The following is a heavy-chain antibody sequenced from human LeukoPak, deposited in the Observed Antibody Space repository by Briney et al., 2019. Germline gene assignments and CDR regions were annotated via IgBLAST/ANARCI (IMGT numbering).Heavy chain of an antibody. V-gene: IGHV4-39*07. Sequence: PSETLSLTCTVSGGSISSSSYYWGWIRQPPGKGLEWIGSIYYSGSTNYNPSLKSRVTISVDTSKNQFSLKLSSVTAADTAVYYCARGGYDILTGYYEYYFDYWGQGTLVTVSS. CDR1: GGSISSSSYY. J-gene: IGHJ4*02. D-gene: IGHD3-9*01. CDR3: ARGGYDILTGYYEYYFDY. CDR2: IYYSGST.